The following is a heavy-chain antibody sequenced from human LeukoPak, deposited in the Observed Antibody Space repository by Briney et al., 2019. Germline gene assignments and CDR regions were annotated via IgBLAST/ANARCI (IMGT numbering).Heavy chain of an antibody. CDR3: ARVPVAGTPYFDY. Sequence: PGGSLRLSCAASGFTFSSYAMHWVRQAPGKGLEWVAVISYDGSNKYYADSVKGRFTISRDNSKNTLYLQTNSLRAEDTAVYYCARVPVAGTPYFDYWGQGTLVTVSS. CDR2: ISYDGSNK. V-gene: IGHV3-30-3*01. CDR1: GFTFSSYA. D-gene: IGHD6-19*01. J-gene: IGHJ4*02.